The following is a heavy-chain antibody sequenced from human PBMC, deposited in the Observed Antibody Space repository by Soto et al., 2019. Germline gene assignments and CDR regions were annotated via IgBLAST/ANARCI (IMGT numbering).Heavy chain of an antibody. D-gene: IGHD1-26*01. Sequence: QMQLVQSGAEVKKPGSSVKVSCKASGGTFSSYVISWLRQAPGQGLEWMGGVIPVSGQAYYAQNFQGRGTITADESTRTAYMELSRLRSEDTAVYFCARVGGVGAPPGTDFWGQGTLVTVSS. CDR1: GGTFSSYV. CDR2: VIPVSGQA. CDR3: ARVGGVGAPPGTDF. J-gene: IGHJ4*02. V-gene: IGHV1-69*01.